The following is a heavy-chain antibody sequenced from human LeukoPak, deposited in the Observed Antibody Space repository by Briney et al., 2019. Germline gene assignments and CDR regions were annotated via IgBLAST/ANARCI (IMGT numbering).Heavy chain of an antibody. J-gene: IGHJ2*01. CDR1: GGSISSGGYY. V-gene: IGHV4-31*03. Sequence: PSETLSLTCTVSGGSISSGGYYWSWNRQHPGKGLEWIGYIYYSGSTYYNPSLKSRVTISVDTSKNQFSLKLSSVTAADTAVYYCARVPLPGIAAAAPNWYFDLWGRGTLVTVSS. CDR3: ARVPLPGIAAAAPNWYFDL. CDR2: IYYSGST. D-gene: IGHD6-13*01.